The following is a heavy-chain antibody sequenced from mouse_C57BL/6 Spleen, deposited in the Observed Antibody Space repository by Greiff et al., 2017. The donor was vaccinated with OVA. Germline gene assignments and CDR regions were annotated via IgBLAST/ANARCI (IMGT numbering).Heavy chain of an antibody. CDR2: IDPSDSYT. CDR3: ARWRDYGSSSLDY. J-gene: IGHJ2*01. CDR1: GYTFTSYW. D-gene: IGHD1-1*01. Sequence: QVQLQQPGAELVMPGASVKLSCKASGYTFTSYWMHWVKQRPGQGLEWIGEIDPSDSYTNYNQKFKGKSTLTVDKSSSTAYMQLSSLTSEDSAVYYCARWRDYGSSSLDYWGQGTTLTVSS. V-gene: IGHV1-69*01.